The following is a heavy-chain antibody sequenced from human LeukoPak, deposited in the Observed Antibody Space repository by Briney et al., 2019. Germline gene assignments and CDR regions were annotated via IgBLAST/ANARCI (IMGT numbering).Heavy chain of an antibody. D-gene: IGHD3-22*01. V-gene: IGHV3-48*01. Sequence: GGSLRLSCAASGFTFGIYAMNWVRQAPGKGLEWVSYIGPSGSNIYYADSVKGRFTISRDNSKNTLYLQMNSLRAEDTAVYYCAKDSDYYDSSGAWGAFDIWGQGTMVTVSS. J-gene: IGHJ3*02. CDR1: GFTFGIYA. CDR3: AKDSDYYDSSGAWGAFDI. CDR2: IGPSGSNI.